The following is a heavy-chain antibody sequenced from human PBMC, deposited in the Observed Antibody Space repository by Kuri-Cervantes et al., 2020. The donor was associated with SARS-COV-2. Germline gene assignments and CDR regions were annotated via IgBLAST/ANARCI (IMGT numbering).Heavy chain of an antibody. V-gene: IGHV1-18*01. D-gene: IGHD3-10*01. J-gene: IGHJ4*02. CDR1: GYTFTSYG. Sequence: ASVKVSCKASGYTFTSYGISWVRQAPGQGLEWMGWISAYNGNTNYVQKLQGRVTMTTDTSTSTAYMELRSLRSDDTAVYYCARDVAPTILWFGEFPPSGDYWGQGTLVTVSS. CDR3: ARDVAPTILWFGEFPPSGDY. CDR2: ISAYNGNT.